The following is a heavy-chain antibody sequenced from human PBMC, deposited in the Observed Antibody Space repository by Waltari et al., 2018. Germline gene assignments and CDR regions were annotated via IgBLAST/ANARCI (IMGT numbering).Heavy chain of an antibody. CDR3: ARGAYGDYEAGPGEHNDY. CDR1: GYTFTSYG. Sequence: QVQLVQSGAEVKKPGASVKVSCKASGYTFTSYGISWVRQAPRQGLEWMGWISAYNGNTNYAQKLQGRVTMTTDTSTSTAYMELRSLRSDDTAVYYCARGAYGDYEAGPGEHNDYWGQGTLVTVSS. J-gene: IGHJ4*02. CDR2: ISAYNGNT. V-gene: IGHV1-18*01. D-gene: IGHD4-17*01.